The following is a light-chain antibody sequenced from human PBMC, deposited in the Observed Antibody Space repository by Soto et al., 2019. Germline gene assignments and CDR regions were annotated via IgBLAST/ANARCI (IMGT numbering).Light chain of an antibody. J-gene: IGLJ3*02. CDR1: SSNIGSNY. V-gene: IGLV1-47*01. CDR2: GNN. CDR3: AAWDDSLSGLWV. Sequence: QAVVTQPPSASGTPGQRVTISCSGSSSNIGSNYVYWYQQFPGTAPKLLIYGNNQRPSGVPDRFSGSKSGTSASLAISGLRSEDEADYYCAAWDDSLSGLWVFGGGTKLTVL.